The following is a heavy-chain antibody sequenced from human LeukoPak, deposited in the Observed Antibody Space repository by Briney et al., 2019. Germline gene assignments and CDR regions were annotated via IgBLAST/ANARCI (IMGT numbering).Heavy chain of an antibody. CDR2: INSDGSSA. D-gene: IGHD1-20*01. J-gene: IGHJ4*02. CDR1: GFTFRSYW. Sequence: TGGSLRLSCAASGFTFRSYWMQWVRQAPGKGLVWVSHINSDGSSASYADSVKGRFTVSRDNAKNTLFLQMNSLRIEDTAFYYCAKTRGPYNWNPDFWGQGTLVIVSS. V-gene: IGHV3-74*01. CDR3: AKTRGPYNWNPDF.